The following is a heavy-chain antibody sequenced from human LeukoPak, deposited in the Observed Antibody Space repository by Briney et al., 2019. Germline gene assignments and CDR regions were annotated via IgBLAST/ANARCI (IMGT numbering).Heavy chain of an antibody. J-gene: IGHJ5*02. V-gene: IGHV3-30*03. D-gene: IGHD2-15*01. CDR1: GFTFSSYG. CDR2: ISHDGSNK. Sequence: GGSLRLSCAASGFTFSSYGMHGVRQAPGKGLEWVAVISHDGSNKYYGDSVKGRFTISRDNSKNTLYLQMTSLRPEDTAVYYCARRYCSGGSCYSFRGDWFDPWGQGTLVTVSS. CDR3: ARRYCSGGSCYSFRGDWFDP.